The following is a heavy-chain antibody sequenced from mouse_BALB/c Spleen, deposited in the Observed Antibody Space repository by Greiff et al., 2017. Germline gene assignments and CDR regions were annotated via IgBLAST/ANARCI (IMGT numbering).Heavy chain of an antibody. CDR2: ISYDGSN. D-gene: IGHD2-3*01. CDR3: ARGDGYFDY. CDR1: GYSITSGYY. V-gene: IGHV3-6*02. Sequence: EVQLVESGPGLVKPSQSLSLTCSVTGYSITSGYYWHWIRQFPGNKLEWMGYISYDGSNNYNPSLKNRISITRDTSKNQFFLKLNSVTTEDTATYYCARGDGYFDYWGQGTTLTVSS. J-gene: IGHJ2*01.